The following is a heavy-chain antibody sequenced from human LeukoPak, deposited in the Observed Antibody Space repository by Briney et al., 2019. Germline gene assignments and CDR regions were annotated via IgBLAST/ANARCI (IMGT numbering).Heavy chain of an antibody. Sequence: ASVKVSCKASGYDFINYGISWVRQAPGRGLEWMGWRSIYNGNTDYKLQGRVTMTTDTSTSTAYMEVRSLRSDDTAVYYCARGGPFPSGSSSREYYLDYWAREPWSPSPQ. V-gene: IGHV1-18*01. CDR2: RSIYNGNT. D-gene: IGHD6-6*01. CDR3: ARGGPFPSGSSSREYYLDY. CDR1: GYDFINYG. J-gene: IGHJ4*02.